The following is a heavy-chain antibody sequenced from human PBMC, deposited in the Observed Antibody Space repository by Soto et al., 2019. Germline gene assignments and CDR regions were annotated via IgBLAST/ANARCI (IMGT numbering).Heavy chain of an antibody. V-gene: IGHV1-46*01. CDR2: INPSGGSI. CDR1: GYTFTSYY. D-gene: IGHD2-15*01. Sequence: ASVKVSCKASGYTFTSYYMHWVRQAPGQGLEWMGIINPSGGSISYAQKFQGRVTMTRDTSTSTVYMELSSLRSEDTAVYYCARGPEYCSGGSCYPALVDWFDPWGQGTLVTVSS. CDR3: ARGPEYCSGGSCYPALVDWFDP. J-gene: IGHJ5*02.